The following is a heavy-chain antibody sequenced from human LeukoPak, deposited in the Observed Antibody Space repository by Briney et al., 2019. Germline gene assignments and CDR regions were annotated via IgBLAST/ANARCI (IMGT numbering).Heavy chain of an antibody. V-gene: IGHV3-15*07. CDR1: GFTFRYAW. Sequence: PGGSLRLSCAASGFTFRYAWMNWVRQAPGKGLEWVGRIKSSNDDGTTDYAAPVKGRFIISRDDLKDTLFLQMNSLRIEDTAVYYCTTGWSPAGHDGHLGQGTLVTVSS. CDR2: IKSSNDDGTT. CDR3: TTGWSPAGHDGH. J-gene: IGHJ4*02. D-gene: IGHD2-2*01.